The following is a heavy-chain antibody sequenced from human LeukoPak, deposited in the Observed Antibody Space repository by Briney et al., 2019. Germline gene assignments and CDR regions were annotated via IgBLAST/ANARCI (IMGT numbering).Heavy chain of an antibody. CDR1: GYTFTGYY. V-gene: IGHV1-2*02. CDR3: ARGDLAASYYYYGMYV. Sequence: ASVKVSCKASGYTFTGYYMHWVRQAPGQGLEWMGWINPSSGGTNYAQKFQGRVTMTRDTSISTAYMELSRLRSDDTAVYYCARGDLAASYYYYGMYVWGQGTTVTVSS. J-gene: IGHJ6*02. CDR2: INPSSGGT. D-gene: IGHD2-15*01.